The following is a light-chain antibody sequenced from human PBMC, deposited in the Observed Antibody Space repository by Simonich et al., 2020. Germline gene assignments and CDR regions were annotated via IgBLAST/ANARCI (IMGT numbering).Light chain of an antibody. J-gene: IGKJ2*01. V-gene: IGKV1-9*01. CDR2: AAS. CDR3: QQLNSYPPYT. Sequence: DIQMTQSPSSLSASVGDRVTITCQASQDISNYLNWYQQKPGKAPKHLIYAASTLQSGVPSRFSGSGSGTEFTLTISSLQPEDFATYYCQQLNSYPPYTFGQGTKLEIK. CDR1: QDISNY.